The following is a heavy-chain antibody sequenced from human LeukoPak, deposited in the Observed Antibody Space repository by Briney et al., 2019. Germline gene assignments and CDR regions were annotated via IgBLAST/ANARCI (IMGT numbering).Heavy chain of an antibody. CDR1: GGSISSYY. D-gene: IGHD3-10*01. CDR3: ARRPPGEGYFDY. Sequence: SETLSLTCTVSGGSISSYYWSWIRQPPGKGLEWIGYIYYSGSTNYNPSLKSRVTISVDTSKNQFSLKLSSVTAADTAVYYCARRPPGEGYFDYWGQGTLVTVSS. V-gene: IGHV4-59*08. CDR2: IYYSGST. J-gene: IGHJ4*02.